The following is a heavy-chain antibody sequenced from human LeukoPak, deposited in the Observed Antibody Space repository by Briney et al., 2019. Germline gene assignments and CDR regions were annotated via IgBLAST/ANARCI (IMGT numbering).Heavy chain of an antibody. V-gene: IGHV3-7*01. CDR2: IKQDGSEK. D-gene: IGHD5-18*01. J-gene: IGHJ4*02. CDR1: GFFFSGYW. CDR3: ASPGSVGDTGMPDY. Sequence: GGSLRLSCAASGFFFSGYWMTWVRQVPGKGLEWVANIKQDGSEKYYVDSVKGRFTISRDNAKKSLYLHMNSLRAEDTAVYYCASPGSVGDTGMPDYWGQGTLVTVSS.